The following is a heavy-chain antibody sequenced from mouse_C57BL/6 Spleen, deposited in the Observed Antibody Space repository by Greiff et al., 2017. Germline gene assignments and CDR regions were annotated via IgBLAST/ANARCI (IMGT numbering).Heavy chain of an antibody. CDR1: GYSITSDY. V-gene: IGHV3-8*01. CDR3: ARSYYSNYLYWYFDV. CDR2: ISYSGST. J-gene: IGHJ1*03. Sequence: EVQGVESGPGLAKPSQTLSLTCSVTGYSITSDYWNWIRKFPGNKLEYMGYISYSGSTYYNPSLKSRISITRDTSKNQYYLQLNSVTTEDTATYYCARSYYSNYLYWYFDVWGTGTTVTVSS. D-gene: IGHD2-5*01.